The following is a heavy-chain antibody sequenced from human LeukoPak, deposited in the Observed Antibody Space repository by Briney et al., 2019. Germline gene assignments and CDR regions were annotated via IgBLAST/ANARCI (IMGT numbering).Heavy chain of an antibody. CDR1: GGSISSGGYY. D-gene: IGHD3-9*01. V-gene: IGHV4-30-4*08. Sequence: SETLSLTCTVSGGSISSGGYYWSWIRQHPGKGLEWIGYIYYSGSTYFNPSLKSRVTISVDTSKNQFSLKLNSVTAADTAVYYCARDHILTGEFDYWGQGTLVTVSS. J-gene: IGHJ4*02. CDR3: ARDHILTGEFDY. CDR2: IYYSGST.